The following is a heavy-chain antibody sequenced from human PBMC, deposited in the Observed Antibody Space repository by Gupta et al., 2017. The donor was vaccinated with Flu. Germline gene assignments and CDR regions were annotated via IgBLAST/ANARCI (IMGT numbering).Heavy chain of an antibody. V-gene: IGHV4-38-2*01. J-gene: IGHJ4*02. CDR1: GYSIRSGYY. CDR3: ARVSGGSSPKGEFDY. D-gene: IGHD6-6*01. Sequence: QVQLQESGPGLVKPSETLSLTCAVSGYSIRSGYYWGWIRQPPGKGLEWIGSIYHSGSTYYNPSLKSRVTISVDTSKNQFSLKLSSVTAADTAVYYCARVSGGSSPKGEFDYWGQGTLVTVSS. CDR2: IYHSGST.